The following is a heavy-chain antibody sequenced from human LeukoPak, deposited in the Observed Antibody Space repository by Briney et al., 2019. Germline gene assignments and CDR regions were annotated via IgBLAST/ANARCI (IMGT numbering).Heavy chain of an antibody. CDR1: GGSFSGYY. J-gene: IGHJ4*02. CDR2: INHSGST. V-gene: IGHV4-34*01. CDR3: AGQGKEAARREFDY. Sequence: SETLSLTCAVYGGSFSGYYWSWIRQPPGKGLEWIGEINHSGSTNYNPSLKSRVTISVDTSKNQFSLKLSSVTAADTAVYYCAGQGKEAARREFDYWGQGTLVTVSS. D-gene: IGHD6-6*01.